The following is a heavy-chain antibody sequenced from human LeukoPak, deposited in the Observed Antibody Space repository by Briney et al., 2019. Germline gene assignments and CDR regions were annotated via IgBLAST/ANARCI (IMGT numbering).Heavy chain of an antibody. CDR2: IYPGDSDT. Sequence: GESLKISCKGSGYSFTSYWSGWVRQMPGKGLEWMGIIYPGDSDTRYSPSFQGQVTISADKSISTAYLQWSSLKASDTAMYYCARILRYFDWPTPYYFDYWGQGTLVTVSS. V-gene: IGHV5-51*01. D-gene: IGHD3-9*01. CDR1: GYSFTSYW. J-gene: IGHJ4*02. CDR3: ARILRYFDWPTPYYFDY.